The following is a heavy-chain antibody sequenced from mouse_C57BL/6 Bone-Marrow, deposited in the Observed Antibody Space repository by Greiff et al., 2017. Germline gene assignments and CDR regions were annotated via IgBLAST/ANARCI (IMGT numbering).Heavy chain of an antibody. V-gene: IGHV2-9-1*01. CDR2: IWTGGGT. CDR1: GFSLTSYA. D-gene: IGHD1-1*01. CDR3: ARTPYYYGSSYEWYFDV. J-gene: IGHJ1*03. Sequence: VQLVESGPGLVAPSQSLSITCTVSGFSLTSYAISWVRQPPGKGLEWLGVIWTGGGTNYNSALKSRLSISKDNSKSQVFLKMNSLQTDDTARYYCARTPYYYGSSYEWYFDVWGTGTTVTVSS.